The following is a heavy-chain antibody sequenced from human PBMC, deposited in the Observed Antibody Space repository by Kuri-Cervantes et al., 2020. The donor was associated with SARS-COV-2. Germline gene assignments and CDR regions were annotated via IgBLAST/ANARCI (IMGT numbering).Heavy chain of an antibody. V-gene: IGHV3-48*01. CDR2: ISSSSSTI. J-gene: IGHJ6*02. CDR3: ARDPYCSSTSCYTGYYYYGMDV. D-gene: IGHD2-2*02. Sequence: GGSLRLSCAASGFTFSSYSMNWVRQAPGKGLEWVSYISSSSSTIYYADSVKGRFTISRDNAKNSLYLQMNSLRAEDTAVYYCARDPYCSSTSCYTGYYYYGMDVWGQGTTVTSP. CDR1: GFTFSSYS.